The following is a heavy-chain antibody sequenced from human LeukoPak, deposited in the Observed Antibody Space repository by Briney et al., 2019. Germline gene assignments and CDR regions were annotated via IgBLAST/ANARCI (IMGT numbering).Heavy chain of an antibody. Sequence: SETLSLTCTVSGGSISSGSYYWSWIRQPAGKGLEWIGRIYTSGSTNYNPSLKSRVTISVDTSKNQFSLKLSSVTAADTAVYYCARVSSSSWYDGRNWFDPWGQGTLVTVSS. D-gene: IGHD6-13*01. V-gene: IGHV4-61*02. CDR3: ARVSSSSWYDGRNWFDP. CDR2: IYTSGST. CDR1: GGSISSGSYY. J-gene: IGHJ5*02.